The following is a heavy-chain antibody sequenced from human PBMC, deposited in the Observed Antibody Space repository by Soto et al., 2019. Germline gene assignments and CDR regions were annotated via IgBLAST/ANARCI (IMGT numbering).Heavy chain of an antibody. J-gene: IGHJ6*02. D-gene: IGHD5-18*01. CDR2: IYYSGST. CDR1: GGSISSSSYY. Sequence: QLQLQESGPGLVKPSETLSLTCTVSGGSISSSSYYWGWIRQPPGKGLEWIGSIYYSGSTYYNPSLKSRVTISVDTSKNQFSLKLSSVTAAETAVYYCARLPPTYTRDYYYYGMDVWGQGTTVTVSS. CDR3: ARLPPTYTRDYYYYGMDV. V-gene: IGHV4-39*01.